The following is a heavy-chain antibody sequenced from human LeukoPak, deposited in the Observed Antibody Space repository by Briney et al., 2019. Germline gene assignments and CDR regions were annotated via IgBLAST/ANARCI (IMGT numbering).Heavy chain of an antibody. D-gene: IGHD6-19*01. CDR1: GFTFSSYA. J-gene: IGHJ4*02. V-gene: IGHV3-30*04. Sequence: GGSLRLSCAASGFTFSSYAMQWVRQAPDKGLEWVAVISYDGSDKNYADSVKGRFTISRDNSMDTLYLQMNSLRAEDTAVYYCARAVYRSGGYYFDYWGQGILVTVSS. CDR2: ISYDGSDK. CDR3: ARAVYRSGGYYFDY.